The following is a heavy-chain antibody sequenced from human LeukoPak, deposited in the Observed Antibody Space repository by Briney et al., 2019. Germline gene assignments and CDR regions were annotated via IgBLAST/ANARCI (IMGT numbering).Heavy chain of an antibody. CDR3: ARDFYTGMVG. J-gene: IGHJ4*02. V-gene: IGHV3-74*01. CDR2: INSDGSST. Sequence: GGSLRLSCTASEFTFSIYWTDWDRQAPGKGLVWVSRINSDGSSTSYADSVKGRFTISRDNAKNTLYLQMNSLRAEDTAVYYCARDFYTGMVGWGQGTLVTVSS. D-gene: IGHD5-18*01. CDR1: EFTFSIYW.